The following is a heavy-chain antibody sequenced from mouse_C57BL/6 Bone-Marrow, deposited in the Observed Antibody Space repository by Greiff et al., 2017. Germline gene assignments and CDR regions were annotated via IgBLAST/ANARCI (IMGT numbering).Heavy chain of an antibody. V-gene: IGHV5-9-1*02. D-gene: IGHD2-10*01. CDR1: GFTFSSYA. CDR3: TRDGGLLSFDY. J-gene: IGHJ2*01. CDR2: ISSGGDYI. Sequence: EVKLVESGEGLVKPGGSLKLSCAASGFTFSSYAMSWVRQTPEKRLEWVAYISSGGDYIYYVDTVKGRFTISRDNARNTLYLQMSSLKSEDTAMYYCTRDGGLLSFDYWGQGTTLTVSS.